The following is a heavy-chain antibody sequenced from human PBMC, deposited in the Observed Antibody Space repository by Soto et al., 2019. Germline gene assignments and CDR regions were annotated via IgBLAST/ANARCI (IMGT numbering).Heavy chain of an antibody. CDR1: GGSISSYY. D-gene: IGHD6-6*01. CDR3: ARERLSSSRCLECHDAFDI. J-gene: IGHJ3*02. V-gene: IGHV4-59*01. CDR2: IYYSGST. Sequence: SETLSLTCTVSGGSISSYYWSWIRQPPGKGLEWIGYIYYSGSTNYNPSLKSRVTISVDTSKNQFSLKLSSVTAADTAVYYCARERLSSSRCLECHDAFDIWGQGTMVTVSS.